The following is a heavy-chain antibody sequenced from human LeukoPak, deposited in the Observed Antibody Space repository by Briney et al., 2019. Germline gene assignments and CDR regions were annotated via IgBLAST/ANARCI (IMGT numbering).Heavy chain of an antibody. Sequence: SETLSLTCAVYGGSSSIYYWSWIRQPPGKGLEWIGEINHSGSANYNPSLKSRVTISGDTSKNQFSLKLSSVTAADVAVYYCATRDVWGRGTTVTVSS. CDR2: INHSGSA. CDR3: ATRDV. CDR1: GGSSSIYY. V-gene: IGHV4-34*01. J-gene: IGHJ6*02.